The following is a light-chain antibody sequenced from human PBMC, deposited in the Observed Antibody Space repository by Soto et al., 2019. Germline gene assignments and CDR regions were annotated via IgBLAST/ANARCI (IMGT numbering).Light chain of an antibody. CDR3: HQHGGSPQT. V-gene: IGKV3-20*01. J-gene: IGKJ1*01. CDR1: QSVSNY. CDR2: GAS. Sequence: EIVLTQSPGTLSLSPGERATLSCRASQSVSNYLAWYQRKPGQAPRLLIYGASSRATGIPDRFSGSGSGTDFTLTISRLEPEDFAVYSCHQHGGSPQTFGQGTKVEIK.